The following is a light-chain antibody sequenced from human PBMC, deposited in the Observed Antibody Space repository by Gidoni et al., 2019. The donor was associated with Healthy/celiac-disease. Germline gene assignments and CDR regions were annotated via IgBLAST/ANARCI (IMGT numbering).Light chain of an antibody. CDR1: SSDVGGYNY. V-gene: IGLV2-14*01. J-gene: IGLJ2*01. CDR3: SSYTSSSTLV. CDR2: EDS. Sequence: QSALTQPASVSGSPGQSITISCTGTSSDVGGYNYFSWYQPHPGKAPKLMINEDSNRPPGVSNRFSGSKSGNTASLTISGLQAEDEADYYCSSYTSSSTLVFGGGTKLTVL.